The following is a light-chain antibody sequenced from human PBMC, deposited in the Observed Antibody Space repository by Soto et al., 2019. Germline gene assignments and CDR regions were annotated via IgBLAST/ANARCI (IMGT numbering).Light chain of an antibody. V-gene: IGKV1-9*01. J-gene: IGKJ2*01. CDR3: QQLKSYPYT. Sequence: ILLTQSPSSLSASVGVRVTITCRASQRISSYLALYLQKPGKAPKLLIYAASTLQSGVPSRFSGSRSGTDFTLTISCLQPEDFATYHFQQLKSYPYTFGQGTKLEIK. CDR1: QRISSY. CDR2: AAS.